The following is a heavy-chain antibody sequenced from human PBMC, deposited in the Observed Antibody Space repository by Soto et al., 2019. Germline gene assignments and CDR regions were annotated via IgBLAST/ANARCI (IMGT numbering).Heavy chain of an antibody. D-gene: IGHD2-8*01. Sequence: VAVISYDGSNKYYADSVKGRFTISRDNSKNTLYLQMNSLRAEDTAVYYCAKDLIGIAESDYWGQGTLVTVSS. J-gene: IGHJ4*02. CDR3: AKDLIGIAESDY. CDR2: ISYDGSNK. V-gene: IGHV3-30*18.